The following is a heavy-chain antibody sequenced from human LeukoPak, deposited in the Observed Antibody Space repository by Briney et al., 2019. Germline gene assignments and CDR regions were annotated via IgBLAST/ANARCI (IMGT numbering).Heavy chain of an antibody. CDR3: AKGELAYCGGDCYPLFDY. V-gene: IGHV3-23*01. D-gene: IGHD2-21*02. CDR1: GFTFSSYG. Sequence: GGTLRLSCAASGFTFSSYGMSWVRQAPGKGLEWVSAISGSGGSTYYADSVKGRFTISRDNSKNTLYLQMNSLRAEDTAVYYCAKGELAYCGGDCYPLFDYWGQGTLVTVSS. J-gene: IGHJ4*02. CDR2: ISGSGGST.